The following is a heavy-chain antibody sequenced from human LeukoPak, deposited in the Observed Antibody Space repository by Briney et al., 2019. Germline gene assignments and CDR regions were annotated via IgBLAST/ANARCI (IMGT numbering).Heavy chain of an antibody. CDR1: GFTFTGFA. V-gene: IGHV3-74*01. CDR3: ARDGGGFMDV. J-gene: IGHJ6*03. Sequence: GGSLRLSCAASGFTFTGFAMHWVRQAPGKGLEWVSSVTSGGRTTAYADSVKGRFTISRNNAKNTLSLQMNSLRVEDTAVYYCARDGGGFMDVWGKGTTVTVSS. D-gene: IGHD3-16*01. CDR2: VTSGGRTT.